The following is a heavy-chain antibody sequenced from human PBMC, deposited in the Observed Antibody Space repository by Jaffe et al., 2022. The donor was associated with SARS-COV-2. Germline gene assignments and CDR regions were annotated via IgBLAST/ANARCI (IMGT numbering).Heavy chain of an antibody. J-gene: IGHJ6*02. CDR2: INPNSGGT. Sequence: QVQLVQSGAEVKKPGASVKVSCKASGYTFTGYYMHWVRQAPGQGLEWMGWINPNSGGTNYAQKFQGRVTMTRDTSISTAYMELSRLRSDDTAVYYCARDPEVAAAGIFYYYGMDVWGQGTTVTVSS. CDR1: GYTFTGYY. CDR3: ARDPEVAAAGIFYYYGMDV. D-gene: IGHD6-13*01. V-gene: IGHV1-2*02.